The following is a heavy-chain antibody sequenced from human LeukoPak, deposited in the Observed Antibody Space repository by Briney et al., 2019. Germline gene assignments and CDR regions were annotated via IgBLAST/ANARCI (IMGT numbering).Heavy chain of an antibody. CDR3: ARKYSSGWKLSVFQH. V-gene: IGHV1-69*05. D-gene: IGHD6-19*01. J-gene: IGHJ1*01. CDR1: GGTFSSYA. CDR2: IIPIFGTA. Sequence: SVKVSCKASGGTFSSYAISWVRQAPGQGLQWTGRIIPIFGTANYAQKFQGRVTITTDESTSTAYMELSSLRSEDTAVYYCARKYSSGWKLSVFQHWGQGTLVTVSS.